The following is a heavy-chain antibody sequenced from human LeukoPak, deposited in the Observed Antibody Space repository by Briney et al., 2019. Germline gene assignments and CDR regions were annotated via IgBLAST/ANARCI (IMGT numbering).Heavy chain of an antibody. V-gene: IGHV1-46*01. CDR1: GYTFTSYY. Sequence: ASVKVSCKASGYTFTSYYMHWVRQAPGQGLEWMGIINPSGSGTTYAQRFQGRVTMTRDTSTSTVYMELSSLRSEDTAVYYCARGNYDFWSGSLENEDYWGQGTLVTVSS. CDR2: INPSGSGT. J-gene: IGHJ4*02. D-gene: IGHD3-3*01. CDR3: ARGNYDFWSGSLENEDY.